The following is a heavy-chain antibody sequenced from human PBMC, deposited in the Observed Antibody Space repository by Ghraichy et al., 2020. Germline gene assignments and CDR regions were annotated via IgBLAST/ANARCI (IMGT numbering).Heavy chain of an antibody. V-gene: IGHV4-59*01. Sequence: SETLSLTCTVSGGSISSYYWSWIRQPPGKGLEWIGYIYYSGSTNYNPSLKSRVTISVDTSKNQFSLKLSSVTAADTAVYYCARDLGAGGYSYGERYFDYWGQGTLVTVSS. CDR2: IYYSGST. CDR3: ARDLGAGGYSYGERYFDY. D-gene: IGHD5-18*01. CDR1: GGSISSYY. J-gene: IGHJ4*02.